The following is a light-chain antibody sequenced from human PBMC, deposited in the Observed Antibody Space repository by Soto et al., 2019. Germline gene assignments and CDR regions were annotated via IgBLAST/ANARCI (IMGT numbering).Light chain of an antibody. CDR2: EVS. V-gene: IGLV2-14*01. J-gene: IGLJ1*01. Sequence: VLTQPASVSGSPGQSITISCAGSIGDVGGYDYVSWYQQHPGKAPKLIIHEVSNRPPGVSNRFSGSKSGITASLTISGLQAEDEADYYCSSYTRSNTLEYVFGTGTKVTVL. CDR3: SSYTRSNTLEYV. CDR1: IGDVGGYDY.